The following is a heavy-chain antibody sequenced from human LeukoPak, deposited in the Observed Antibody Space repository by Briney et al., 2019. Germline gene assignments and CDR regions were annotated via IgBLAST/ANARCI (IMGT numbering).Heavy chain of an antibody. CDR2: IKQDGSEK. CDR1: GFTFSNYW. J-gene: IGHJ4*02. Sequence: GGSLRLSCAASGFTFSNYWMNWVRQAPGKGPEWVANIKQDGSEKYYVDSVKGRFTISRDNAKNTLYLQMNSLRGEDTAVYYCAKGGTTVVDYWGQGTLVTVSS. D-gene: IGHD4-23*01. V-gene: IGHV3-7*01. CDR3: AKGGTTVVDY.